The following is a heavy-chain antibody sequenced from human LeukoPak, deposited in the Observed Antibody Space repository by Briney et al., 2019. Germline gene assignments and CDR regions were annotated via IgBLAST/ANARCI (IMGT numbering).Heavy chain of an antibody. V-gene: IGHV3-30*04. CDR1: GFTFSSYE. Sequence: PGGSLRLSCAASGFTFSSYEMSWVRQAPGKGLEWVAVISYDGSNKYYADSVKGRFTISRDNSKNTLYLQMNSLRAEDTAVYYCARDRISLLNYYYYGMDVWGQGTTVTVSS. CDR2: ISYDGSNK. J-gene: IGHJ6*02. CDR3: ARDRISLLNYYYYGMDV. D-gene: IGHD2/OR15-2a*01.